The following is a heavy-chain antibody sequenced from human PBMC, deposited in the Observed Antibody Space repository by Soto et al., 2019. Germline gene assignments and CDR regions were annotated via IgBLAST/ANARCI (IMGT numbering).Heavy chain of an antibody. CDR2: IYTSGST. D-gene: IGHD4-17*01. J-gene: IGHJ6*02. CDR1: GGSISSYY. Sequence: SETLSLTCTVAGGSISSYYWILIRQPAGKGLEWIGRIYTSGSTNYNPSLKSRVTMSVDTSKNQSSLKLSSVTAADTAVYYCARETLDYGDYYGMDVWGQGTTVTVS. V-gene: IGHV4-4*07. CDR3: ARETLDYGDYYGMDV.